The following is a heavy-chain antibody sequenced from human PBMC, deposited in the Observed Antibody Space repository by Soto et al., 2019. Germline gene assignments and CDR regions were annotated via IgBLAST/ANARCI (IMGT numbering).Heavy chain of an antibody. Sequence: VQLVESGGGVVQPGRSLRLSCAASGFTFSSYGMHWVRQAPGKGLEWVAVIWYDGRNKYYADSVKGRFTISRDNSKNTFQLQMVSLRAQDTGVYYCDIYLTIDYGDHWDYYVMYLLGQGTPVTGSS. V-gene: IGHV3-33*01. D-gene: IGHD4-17*01. J-gene: IGHJ6*02. CDR2: IWYDGRNK. CDR1: GFTFSSYG. CDR3: DIYLTIDYGDHWDYYVMYL.